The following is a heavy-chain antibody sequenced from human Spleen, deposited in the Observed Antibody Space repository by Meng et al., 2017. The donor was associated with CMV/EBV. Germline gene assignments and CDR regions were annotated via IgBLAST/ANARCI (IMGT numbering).Heavy chain of an antibody. Sequence: GESLKISCAASGFTFSGSAMHWVRQASGKGLEWVGRIRSKANTYATAYAASVTGRFTISRDDSESTAYLQMNSLRSDDTAVYYCAREVTAYYYDSGGVWGQGTLVTVSS. CDR2: IRSKANTYAT. CDR3: AREVTAYYYDSGGV. V-gene: IGHV3-73*01. J-gene: IGHJ4*02. CDR1: GFTFSGSA. D-gene: IGHD3-22*01.